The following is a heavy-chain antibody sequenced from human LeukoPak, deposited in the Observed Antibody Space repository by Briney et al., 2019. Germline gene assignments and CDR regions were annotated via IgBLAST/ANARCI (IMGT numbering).Heavy chain of an antibody. CDR2: IIPIFGTA. Sequence: GASVKVSCKVSGGTFGSYVISWVRQAPGQGLEWMGGIIPIFGTANYAQKFQGRVTITADKSTSTAYMELSSLRSEDTAVYYCARVPGYCSSTSCYGNYYYYYYGMDVWGKGTTVTVSS. V-gene: IGHV1-69*06. CDR1: GGTFGSYV. CDR3: ARVPGYCSSTSCYGNYYYYYYGMDV. J-gene: IGHJ6*04. D-gene: IGHD2-2*03.